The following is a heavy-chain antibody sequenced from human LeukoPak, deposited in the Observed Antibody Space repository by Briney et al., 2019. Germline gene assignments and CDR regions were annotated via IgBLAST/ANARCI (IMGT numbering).Heavy chain of an antibody. J-gene: IGHJ3*02. CDR2: IYYSGNT. D-gene: IGHD1-26*01. CDR1: GGSISNNSYY. Sequence: SETLSLTCTVSGGSISNNSYYWGWIRQPPGKGLEWIGSIYYSGNTYYNPSLKSRVTISVDTSKNQFSLKLTSVTAADTAVYYCARDRGIVGAHDAFDIWGQGTMVTVSS. CDR3: ARDRGIVGAHDAFDI. V-gene: IGHV4-39*07.